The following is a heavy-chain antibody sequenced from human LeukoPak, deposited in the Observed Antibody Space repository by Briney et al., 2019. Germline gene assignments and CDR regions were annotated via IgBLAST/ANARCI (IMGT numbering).Heavy chain of an antibody. D-gene: IGHD3-22*01. Sequence: GGSLRLSCAASGFTFSSYGMHWVRQAPGKGLERVAFIRYDGSNKYYADSVKGRFTISRDNSKNTLYLQMNSLRAEDTAVYYCAKDYVLYDSSGYYPGYWGQGTLVTVSS. V-gene: IGHV3-30*02. CDR2: IRYDGSNK. CDR3: AKDYVLYDSSGYYPGY. CDR1: GFTFSSYG. J-gene: IGHJ4*02.